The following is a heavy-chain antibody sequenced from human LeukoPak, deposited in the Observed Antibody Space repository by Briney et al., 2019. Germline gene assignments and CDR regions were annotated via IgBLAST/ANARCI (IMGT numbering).Heavy chain of an antibody. V-gene: IGHV1-46*01. J-gene: IGHJ4*02. Sequence: GASVKVSCKASGYTFTSYYIHWVRQAPGQGLESMGIINPSGGSTSYAQKFQGRVTMTRDMSTSPVYMELSSLRSGDTAVYYCARADYCSGGTCPPPDYWGQGTLVTVSS. CDR3: ARADYCSGGTCPPPDY. CDR2: INPSGGST. D-gene: IGHD2-15*01. CDR1: GYTFTSYY.